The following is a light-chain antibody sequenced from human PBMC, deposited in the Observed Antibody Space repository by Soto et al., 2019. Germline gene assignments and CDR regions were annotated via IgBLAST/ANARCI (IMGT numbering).Light chain of an antibody. Sequence: DIQMTQSPSTLSASVGDRVTITCRASRSISNWLAWYQQRPGIAPKLLIFDASILQSGVPSRFSGSGSGTEFTPSISRLQTDDCATYYCQQYGSFSPITFGGGTKVEI. J-gene: IGKJ4*01. CDR3: QQYGSFSPIT. CDR1: RSISNW. V-gene: IGKV1-5*01. CDR2: DAS.